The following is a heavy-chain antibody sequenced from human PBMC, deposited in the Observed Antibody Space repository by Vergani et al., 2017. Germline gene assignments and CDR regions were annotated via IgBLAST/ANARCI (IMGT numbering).Heavy chain of an antibody. V-gene: IGHV5-51*01. CDR2: IYPGDSDT. CDR1: GYSFTSYW. Sequence: EVQLVQSGAEVKKPGESLKISCKGSGYSFTSYWIGWVRQMPGKGLEWMGIIYPGDSDTRYSPSFQGQVTISANKSISTAYLQCSSLKALDTAMYYCARHGEVVLGYCSSTSCYIPPYYGMDGWGQGTTVTGSS. CDR3: ARHGEVVLGYCSSTSCYIPPYYGMDG. D-gene: IGHD2-2*02. J-gene: IGHJ6*02.